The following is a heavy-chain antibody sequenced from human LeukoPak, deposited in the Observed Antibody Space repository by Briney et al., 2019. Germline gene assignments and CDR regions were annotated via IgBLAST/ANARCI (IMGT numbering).Heavy chain of an antibody. CDR2: IYSGSST. Sequence: GGSLRLSCAASGFTVSSNYMSWVRQAPGKGLEWVSVIYSGSSTYYADSVKGGFTISRDNSKNTLYLQMNSLRAEDTAVYYCAILVGATTKAGIDYWGQGTLVTVSS. CDR3: AILVGATTKAGIDY. CDR1: GFTVSSNY. V-gene: IGHV3-66*01. D-gene: IGHD1-26*01. J-gene: IGHJ4*02.